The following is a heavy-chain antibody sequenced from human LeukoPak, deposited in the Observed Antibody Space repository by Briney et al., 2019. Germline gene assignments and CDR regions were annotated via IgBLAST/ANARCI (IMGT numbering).Heavy chain of an antibody. D-gene: IGHD3-3*01. V-gene: IGHV3-23*01. J-gene: IGHJ4*02. CDR1: GFTFSSYA. CDR2: ISGSGGST. CDR3: AKDRSTYYDFWSGLNDY. Sequence: GGSLRLSCAASGFTFSSYAMSWVRQAPGKGPEWVSAISGSGGSTYYADSVKGRFTISRDNSKNTLYLQMNSLRAEDTAVYYCAKDRSTYYDFWSGLNDYWGQGTLVTVSS.